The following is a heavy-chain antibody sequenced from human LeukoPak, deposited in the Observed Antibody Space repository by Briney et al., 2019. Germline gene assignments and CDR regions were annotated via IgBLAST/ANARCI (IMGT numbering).Heavy chain of an antibody. Sequence: SETLSLTCTVSGGSISSSSYYWGWIRQPPGKGLEWIGSIYYSGSTNYNPSLKSRVTISVDKSKKQFSLKLSSVTAADTAVYYCGGSSGYIDAFDIWGQGTMVTVS. V-gene: IGHV4-39*07. CDR3: GGSSGYIDAFDI. CDR2: IYYSGST. CDR1: GGSISSSSYY. D-gene: IGHD3-22*01. J-gene: IGHJ3*02.